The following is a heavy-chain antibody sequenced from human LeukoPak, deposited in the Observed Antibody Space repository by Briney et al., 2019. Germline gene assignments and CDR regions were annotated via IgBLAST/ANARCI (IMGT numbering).Heavy chain of an antibody. CDR2: MNPNSGNT. V-gene: IGHV1-8*03. D-gene: IGHD3-10*01. CDR3: AVYYGSGSSISFDY. J-gene: IGHJ4*02. CDR1: GYTFTSYD. Sequence: ASVKVSCKASGYTFTSYDINWVRQATGQGLEWMGWMNPNSGNTGYAQKFQGRVTITRNTSTSTAYMELSSLRSEDTAVYYCAVYYGSGSSISFDYWGQGTLVTVSS.